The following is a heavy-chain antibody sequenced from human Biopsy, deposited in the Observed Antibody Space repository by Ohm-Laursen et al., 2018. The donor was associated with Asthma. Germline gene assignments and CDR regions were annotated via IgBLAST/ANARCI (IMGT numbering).Heavy chain of an antibody. CDR2: MSFDGRQT. J-gene: IGHJ3*02. Sequence: RSLRLSCSASGFSFNSYGMHWVRQAPGKGLEWVAVMSFDGRQTYYADSVKGRSTISRDNSKNTLYLQTNSLRAEDTAVYYCAKERYYDFWSGYPIWGQGTMVTVSS. CDR1: GFSFNSYG. CDR3: AKERYYDFWSGYPI. D-gene: IGHD3-3*01. V-gene: IGHV3-30*18.